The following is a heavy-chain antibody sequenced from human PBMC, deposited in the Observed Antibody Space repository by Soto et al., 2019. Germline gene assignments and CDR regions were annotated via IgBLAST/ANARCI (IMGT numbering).Heavy chain of an antibody. CDR3: AKDLNFTRYYDFWSGYYRSAFDI. CDR2: ISGSGGST. CDR1: GFTFSSYA. Sequence: GGSLRLSCAASGFTFSSYAMSWVRQAPGKGLEWVSAISGSGGSTYYADSVKGRFTISRDNSKNTLYLQMNSLRAEDTAVYYCAKDLNFTRYYDFWSGYYRSAFDIWGQGTMVTVSS. D-gene: IGHD3-3*01. V-gene: IGHV3-23*01. J-gene: IGHJ3*02.